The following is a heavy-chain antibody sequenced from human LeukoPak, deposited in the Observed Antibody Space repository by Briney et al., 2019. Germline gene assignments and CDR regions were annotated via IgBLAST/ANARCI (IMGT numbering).Heavy chain of an antibody. CDR3: RAATRYLDYYYDY. V-gene: IGHV3-30*03. D-gene: IGHD3-22*01. CDR2: ISSDGTNK. J-gene: IGHJ4*02. CDR1: RFTFSIFG. Sequence: GGSLRVSCAASRFTFSIFGMHWVRQAPGKGREWIAVISSDGTNKYYADSVRGRFTISRDNSKDTLYLQMSSLRIEDTAIYYCRAATRYLDYYYDYWGQGTLVTVSS.